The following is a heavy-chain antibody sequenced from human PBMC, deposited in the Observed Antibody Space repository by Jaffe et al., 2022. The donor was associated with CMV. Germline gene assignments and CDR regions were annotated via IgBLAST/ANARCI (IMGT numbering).Heavy chain of an antibody. Sequence: QVQLQQSGPGLVKPSQTLSLTCAISGDSISSNSAAWNWVRQSPSRGLEWLGRTFYRSKWYYDYAVSVKSRITVNPDTSKNQFSLQLNSVTPEDTAVYYCARALSGASSGRNYYFDYWGQGTLVTVSS. D-gene: IGHD1-26*01. CDR3: ARALSGASSGRNYYFDY. CDR2: TFYRSKWYY. J-gene: IGHJ4*02. V-gene: IGHV6-1*01. CDR1: GDSISSNSAA.